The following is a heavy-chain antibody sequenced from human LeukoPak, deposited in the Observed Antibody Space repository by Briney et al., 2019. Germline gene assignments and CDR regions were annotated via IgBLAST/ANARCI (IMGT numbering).Heavy chain of an antibody. CDR1: VLTFSRYD. J-gene: IGHJ4*02. Sequence: GWSLRLSCASSVLTFSRYDMHEVRPAAARGLDGVSAICTARDTYYPGCLKGRFTIFRENAKNSLYLQMNSLRAGDTVVYYCARDGGAGYFDRWGQGTLVTVSS. CDR3: ARDGGAGYFDR. D-gene: IGHD3-16*01. CDR2: ICTARDT. V-gene: IGHV3-13*01.